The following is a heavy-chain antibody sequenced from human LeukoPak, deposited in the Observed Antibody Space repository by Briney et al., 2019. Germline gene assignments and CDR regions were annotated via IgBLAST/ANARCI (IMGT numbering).Heavy chain of an antibody. D-gene: IGHD6-19*01. CDR1: GFTFSSYA. J-gene: IGHJ4*02. Sequence: GRSLRLSCAASGFTFSSYAMHWVRQAPGMGLEWLAVISYDGSHKFYADSVKGRFTISKDDSQNTLYLQMSSLRAEDTAVYSCARGGWNIAVWGQGTLVTVSS. CDR3: ARGGWNIAV. CDR2: ISYDGSHK. V-gene: IGHV3-30*04.